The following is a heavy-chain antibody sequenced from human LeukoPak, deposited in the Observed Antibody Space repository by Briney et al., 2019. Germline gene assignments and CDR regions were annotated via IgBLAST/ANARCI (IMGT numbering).Heavy chain of an antibody. D-gene: IGHD3-22*01. J-gene: IGHJ4*02. V-gene: IGHV1-2*06. CDR2: INPNSGGT. Sequence: ASVKVSCKASGYTFTGYYMHWVRQAPGQGLEWMGRINPNSGGTNYAQKFQGRVTMTRDTSISTAYMELSRLRSDDTAVYYCAGKYYYDSSGYEYWGQGTLVTVSS. CDR3: AGKYYYDSSGYEY. CDR1: GYTFTGYY.